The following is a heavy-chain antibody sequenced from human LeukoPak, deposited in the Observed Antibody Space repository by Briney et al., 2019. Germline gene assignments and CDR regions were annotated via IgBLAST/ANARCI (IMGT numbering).Heavy chain of an antibody. CDR3: AREYAALGFDI. J-gene: IGHJ3*02. Sequence: GGSLRLSCAASGFTFDDRGMSWVRHAPGKGLEWVSGINWNGGSTAYADSVKGRFTISRDNAKKSLYLQMNSLRGEDTALYYCAREYAALGFDIWGQGTMVSVSS. CDR1: GFTFDDRG. V-gene: IGHV3-20*04. CDR2: INWNGGST. D-gene: IGHD7-27*01.